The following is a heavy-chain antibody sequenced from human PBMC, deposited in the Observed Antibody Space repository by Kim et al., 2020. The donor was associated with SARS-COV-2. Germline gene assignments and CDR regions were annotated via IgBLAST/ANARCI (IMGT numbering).Heavy chain of an antibody. V-gene: IGHV4-59*08. CDR3: ARQDDYYYYYGMDV. CDR1: GGSISSYY. Sequence: SETLSLTCTVSGGSISSYYWSWIRQPPGKGLEWIGYIYYSGSTNYNPSLKSRVTISVDTSNNQFSLKLSSVTAADTAVYYCARQDDYYYYYGMDVWGQGTTVTVSS. D-gene: IGHD1-1*01. CDR2: IYYSGST. J-gene: IGHJ6*02.